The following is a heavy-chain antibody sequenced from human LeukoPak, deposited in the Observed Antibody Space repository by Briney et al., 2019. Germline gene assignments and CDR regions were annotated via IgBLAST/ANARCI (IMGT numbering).Heavy chain of an antibody. D-gene: IGHD6-19*01. J-gene: IGHJ4*02. Sequence: PGGSLRLSCAASGFTFSDSYMSWIRQAPGKGLEWVSYITSSSDYTNYVDSVKGRFTISRDNAKNSLYLQMNSLRDEDTAVYYCARVSSGWYTYFDYWGQGTLVTVSS. CDR2: ITSSSDYT. CDR3: ARVSSGWYTYFDY. CDR1: GFTFSDSY. V-gene: IGHV3-11*06.